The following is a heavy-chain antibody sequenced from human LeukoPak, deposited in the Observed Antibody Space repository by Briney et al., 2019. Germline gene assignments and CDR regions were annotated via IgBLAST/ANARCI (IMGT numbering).Heavy chain of an antibody. CDR1: GGSISSSSYY. CDR3: ARVTGWGSYFYYYYYMDV. J-gene: IGHJ6*03. V-gene: IGHV4-39*07. D-gene: IGHD3-16*01. Sequence: PSETLSLTCTVSGGSISSSSYYGGWLRQPPGKGREWNGSIYYSGSTYYNPSLNSRVTISVNTSKNQYSLKLSSVTAADTAVYYCARVTGWGSYFYYYYYMDVWGKGTTVTISS. CDR2: IYYSGST.